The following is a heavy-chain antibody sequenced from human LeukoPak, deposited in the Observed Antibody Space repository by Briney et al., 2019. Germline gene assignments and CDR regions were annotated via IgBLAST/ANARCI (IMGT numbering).Heavy chain of an antibody. Sequence: SVKVSCKASGGTFSNYAINWVRQAPGQGLEWMGGIIPLFGTANYAQKFQGRVTISAVESMSTAYMQLSSLRSVDTAVYYGARGWLAESTVVTPYNYWGQGTLVTVSS. CDR3: ARGWLAESTVVTPYNY. CDR2: IIPLFGTA. V-gene: IGHV1-69*13. CDR1: GGTFSNYA. J-gene: IGHJ4*02. D-gene: IGHD4-23*01.